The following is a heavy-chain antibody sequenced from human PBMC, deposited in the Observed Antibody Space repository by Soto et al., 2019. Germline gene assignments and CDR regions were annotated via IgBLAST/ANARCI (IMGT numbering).Heavy chain of an antibody. D-gene: IGHD5-18*01. CDR1: GFSFSSYS. CDR2: IWYDGSKK. Sequence: GGSLRLSCAASGFSFSSYSMHWVRQAPGKGLEWVAVIWYDGSKKFYVDSVKGRFTISRDNSKNTLYLQMNSLRADDTAVYYCAREISGQPFDYWGQGTLVTVPQ. CDR3: AREISGQPFDY. V-gene: IGHV3-33*01. J-gene: IGHJ4*02.